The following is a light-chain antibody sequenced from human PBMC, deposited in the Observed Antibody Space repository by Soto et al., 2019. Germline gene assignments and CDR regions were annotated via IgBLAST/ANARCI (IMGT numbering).Light chain of an antibody. CDR1: QSVLYSSNNNNY. V-gene: IGKV4-1*01. CDR2: WAS. CDR3: QQYYTASYT. Sequence: DIVMTQSPDSLAVSLGERATINCKSSQSVLYSSNNNNYLAWFQQKPGQPPKLLIYWASTRESGVPDRFSGSGSGTYFTLTISSLQAEDVAVYYCQQYYTASYTFGQGTKVEIK. J-gene: IGKJ2*01.